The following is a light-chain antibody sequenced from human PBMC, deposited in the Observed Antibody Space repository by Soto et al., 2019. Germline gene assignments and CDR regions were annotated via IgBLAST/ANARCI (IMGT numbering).Light chain of an antibody. J-gene: IGKJ5*01. Sequence: EIVLTQSPGTLSLSPGERATLSCKTSQSRGSNFLAWYQHKPGQAPRLLIYGSSTRATGVPDRFSGSGSGTEFALIISSLQSEDVAVYYCQQYYNWPRTFGQGTRLEIK. CDR2: GSS. CDR1: QSRGSN. V-gene: IGKV3-15*01. CDR3: QQYYNWPRT.